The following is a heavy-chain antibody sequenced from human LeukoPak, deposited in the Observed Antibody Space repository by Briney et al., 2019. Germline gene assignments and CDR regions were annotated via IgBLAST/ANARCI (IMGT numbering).Heavy chain of an antibody. D-gene: IGHD4-17*01. Sequence: PSETLSLTCDVSGVSFSTYYWSWIRQSPEKGLEWIGEANHSGYTNYNPSLKGRVTISVDTSKNQFSLKLSSATAADTAVYYCARQLYGSDYWGQGTLVTVSS. CDR3: ARQLYGSDY. V-gene: IGHV4-34*01. CDR2: ANHSGYT. CDR1: GVSFSTYY. J-gene: IGHJ4*02.